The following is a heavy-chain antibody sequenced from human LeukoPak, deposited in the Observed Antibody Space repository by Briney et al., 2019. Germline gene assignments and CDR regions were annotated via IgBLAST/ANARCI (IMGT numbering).Heavy chain of an antibody. CDR3: ARITYDICSRYYMPHHP. V-gene: IGHV1-18*01. J-gene: IGHJ5*02. CDR2: ISIYNGNT. CDR1: GYTFTNYG. D-gene: IGHD3-3*01. Sequence: ASVKVSCKASGYTFTNYGISWVRQAPGQGLEWMGWISIYNGNTDYAEKLRGRVTMTTDESTSTAYMDLRSLRSDDTAVYYCARITYDICSRYYMPHHPCGQGTLVTVSS.